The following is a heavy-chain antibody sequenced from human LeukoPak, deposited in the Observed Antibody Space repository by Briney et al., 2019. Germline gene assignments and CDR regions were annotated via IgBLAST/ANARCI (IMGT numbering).Heavy chain of an antibody. CDR2: IHYSGST. V-gene: IGHV4-39*01. CDR1: GGSISSSSYY. CDR3: ARLRLTGYYNFDY. J-gene: IGHJ4*02. D-gene: IGHD3-9*01. Sequence: PSETLPLTCTVSGGSISSSSYYWGWIRQPPGKGLEWIGSIHYSGSTYYNPSLKSRVTISVDTSKNQFSLKLSSVTAADTAVYCCARLRLTGYYNFDYWGQGTLVTVSS.